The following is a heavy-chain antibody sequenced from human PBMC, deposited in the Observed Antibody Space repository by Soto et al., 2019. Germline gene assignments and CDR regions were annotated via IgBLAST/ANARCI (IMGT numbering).Heavy chain of an antibody. CDR2: NNNEGSGT. CDR3: IRDRPHRRLD. Sequence: EIQLVESGGGLVQPGGSLGLSRGTSGLTFSKFLIAWGRQDPRKGMVWVPRNNNEGSGTVFADSVKGRFTIAREHAKNMLALQMNSLSAEDTAVYYCIRDRPHRRLDWGQGTPVTVSS. CDR1: GLTFSKFL. V-gene: IGHV3-74*01. J-gene: IGHJ4*02.